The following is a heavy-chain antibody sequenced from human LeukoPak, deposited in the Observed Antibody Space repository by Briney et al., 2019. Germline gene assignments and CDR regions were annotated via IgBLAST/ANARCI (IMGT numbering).Heavy chain of an antibody. Sequence: GGTLRLSCAASGSTFSSHGMNWVRQAPGKGLEWVSSISSSSSYIYYADSVKGRFTISRDNAKNSLYLQMNSLRAEDTAVYYCARADGSYYQYYFDYWGQGTLVTVSS. CDR1: GSTFSSHG. J-gene: IGHJ4*02. CDR3: ARADGSYYQYYFDY. D-gene: IGHD3-10*01. CDR2: ISSSSSYI. V-gene: IGHV3-21*01.